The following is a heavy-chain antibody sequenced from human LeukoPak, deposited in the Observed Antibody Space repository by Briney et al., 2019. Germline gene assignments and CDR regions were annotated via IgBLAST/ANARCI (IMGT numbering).Heavy chain of an antibody. D-gene: IGHD3-22*01. V-gene: IGHV4-59*01. Sequence: SETLSLTCTVSGGSISSYYWSWIRQPPGKGLEWIGYIYYSGSTNYNPSLKSRVTISVDTSKNQFSLKLSSVTAADTALYYCAGAGGYYYDSSGYYSSHFDYWGQGTLVTVSS. J-gene: IGHJ4*02. CDR3: AGAGGYYYDSSGYYSSHFDY. CDR1: GGSISSYY. CDR2: IYYSGST.